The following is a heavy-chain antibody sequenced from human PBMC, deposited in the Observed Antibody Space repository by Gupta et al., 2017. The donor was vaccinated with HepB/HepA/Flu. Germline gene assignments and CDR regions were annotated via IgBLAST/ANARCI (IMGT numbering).Heavy chain of an antibody. J-gene: IGHJ4*02. CDR2: IYYSGST. CDR1: GGSISSSSYY. CDR3: ARRSHRSGFGFDY. V-gene: IGHV4-39*01. D-gene: IGHD3-22*01. Sequence: QLQLQESGPGLVKPSETLSLTCTVSGGSISSSSYYWGWIRQPPGKGLEWIGSIYYSGSTYYNPSLKSRGTISVDTSKNQFSLKLSSVTAADTAVYYCARRSHRSGFGFDYWGQGTLVTVSS.